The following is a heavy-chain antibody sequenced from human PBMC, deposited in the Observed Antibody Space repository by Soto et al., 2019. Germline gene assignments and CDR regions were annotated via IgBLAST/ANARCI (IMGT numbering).Heavy chain of an antibody. CDR2: IYYSGST. V-gene: IGHV4-59*01. CDR1: GVSISSYY. Sequence: SETLSLTCTVSGVSISSYYWSWIRQPPGKGLEWIGYIYYSGSTNYNPSLKSRVTISVDTSKNQFSLKLSSVTAADTAVYYCARHHSGSYDSWGQGTLVTVSS. D-gene: IGHD1-26*01. J-gene: IGHJ4*02. CDR3: ARHHSGSYDS.